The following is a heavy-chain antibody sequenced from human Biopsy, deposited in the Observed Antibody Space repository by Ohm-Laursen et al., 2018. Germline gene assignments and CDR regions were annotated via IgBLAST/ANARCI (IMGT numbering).Heavy chain of an antibody. CDR3: ARGGSFLPSEYFHH. CDR1: GYSLTSHD. V-gene: IGHV1-8*01. CDR2: INPNNGNT. D-gene: IGHD3-10*01. Sequence: ASVKVSCKASGYSLTSHDINWVRQAPGQGPEWMGWINPNNGNTGYAPQFQGRVSMTTDTPISTAYMELRSLRSDDTAVYYCARGGSFLPSEYFHHWGQGTLVTVSS. J-gene: IGHJ1*01.